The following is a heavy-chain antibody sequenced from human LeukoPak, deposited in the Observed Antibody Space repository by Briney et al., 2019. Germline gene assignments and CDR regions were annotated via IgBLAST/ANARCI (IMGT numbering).Heavy chain of an antibody. CDR2: INHSGST. J-gene: IGHJ4*02. V-gene: IGHV4-34*01. CDR1: GGSFSGYY. D-gene: IGHD2-2*01. CDR3: ARPGGYCSSTSCYGSFDY. Sequence: SETLSLTCAVYGGSFSGYYWSWIRQPPGKGLEWIGEINHSGSTNYNPSLKSRVTISVDTSKNQFSLKLSSVTAADTAVYYCARPGGYCSSTSCYGSFDYWGQGTLVTVSS.